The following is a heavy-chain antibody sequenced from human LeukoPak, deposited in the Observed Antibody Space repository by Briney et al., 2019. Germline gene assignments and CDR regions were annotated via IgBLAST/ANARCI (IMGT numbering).Heavy chain of an antibody. CDR2: ISGSGGST. J-gene: IGHJ3*02. CDR1: GFTFSSYA. D-gene: IGHD2-15*01. Sequence: PGGSLRLSCAASGFTFSSYAMSWVRQAPGKGLEWVSAISGSGGSTYYADSVKGRFTISRDNAKNSLYLRMNSLRAEDTALYYCARDSARGGGNDAFDIWGQGTMVTVSS. V-gene: IGHV3-23*01. CDR3: ARDSARGGGNDAFDI.